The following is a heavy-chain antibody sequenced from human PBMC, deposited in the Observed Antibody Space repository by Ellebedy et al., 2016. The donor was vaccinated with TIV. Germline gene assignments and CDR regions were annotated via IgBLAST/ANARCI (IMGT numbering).Heavy chain of an antibody. D-gene: IGHD6-13*01. J-gene: IGHJ5*02. CDR1: GGSLSGFH. CDR3: AKLGNPAQAAAATGS. Sequence: GSLRLSXTVSGGSLSGFHWSWIRQTPGTGLEWIGYISYSGVTSYNPSLKSRVIISVDTSKNQFSLNLSSVTAADTAVYYCAKLGNPAQAAAATGSWGQGTLVTVSS. CDR2: ISYSGVT. V-gene: IGHV4-59*01.